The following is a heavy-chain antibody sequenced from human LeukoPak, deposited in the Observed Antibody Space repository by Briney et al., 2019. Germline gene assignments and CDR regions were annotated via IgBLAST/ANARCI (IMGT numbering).Heavy chain of an antibody. CDR2: IYSGGNT. J-gene: IGHJ5*02. D-gene: IGHD3-10*01. Sequence: GGSLRLSCAASGFTVSSNYMSWVRQAPGKGLEWVSVIYSGGNTYYADSVKGRFTISRDNSKNTLYPQMNSLRAEDTAVYYCARYYGSGSYYPWGQGTLVTVSS. V-gene: IGHV3-66*01. CDR3: ARYYGSGSYYP. CDR1: GFTVSSNY.